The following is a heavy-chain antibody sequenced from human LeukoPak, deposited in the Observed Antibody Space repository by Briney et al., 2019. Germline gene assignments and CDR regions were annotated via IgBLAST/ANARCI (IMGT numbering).Heavy chain of an antibody. CDR3: ARVEGWLQFGYFDY. CDR1: GYTFTGYY. Sequence: ASVKVSCKASGYTFTGYYMHWVRQAPGQGLEWMGWINPNSGCTNYAQKFQGRVTMTRDTSISTAYMELSRLRSDDTAVYYCARVEGWLQFGYFDYWGQGTLVTVSS. CDR2: INPNSGCT. J-gene: IGHJ4*02. D-gene: IGHD5-24*01. V-gene: IGHV1-2*02.